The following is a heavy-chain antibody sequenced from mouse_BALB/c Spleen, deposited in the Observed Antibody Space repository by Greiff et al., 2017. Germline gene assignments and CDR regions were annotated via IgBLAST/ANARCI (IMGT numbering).Heavy chain of an antibody. J-gene: IGHJ3*01. CDR1: GYTFTSYW. D-gene: IGHD1-1*01. V-gene: IGHV1-87*01. Sequence: QVQLKESGAELARPGASVKLSCKASGYTFTSYWMQWVKQRPGQGLEWIGAIYPGDGDTRYTQKFKGKATLTADKSSSTAYMQLSSLASEDSAVYYCARSHYYGSSSWFAYWGQGTLVTVSA. CDR2: IYPGDGDT. CDR3: ARSHYYGSSSWFAY.